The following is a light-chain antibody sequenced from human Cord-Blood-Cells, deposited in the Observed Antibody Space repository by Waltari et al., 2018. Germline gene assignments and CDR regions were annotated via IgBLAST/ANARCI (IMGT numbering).Light chain of an antibody. V-gene: IGKV4-1*01. Sequence: DIVMTQSPDSLAVSLGERATINCKSSQSVLYSSNNKNYIAWYQQKPGQPPKLLIYWASTRESGVPDRVSGSGSGTDFTLTISSLQAEDVAVYYCQQYYITLTWTSGQGTKVEIK. J-gene: IGKJ1*01. CDR2: WAS. CDR3: QQYYITLTWT. CDR1: QSVLYSSNNKNY.